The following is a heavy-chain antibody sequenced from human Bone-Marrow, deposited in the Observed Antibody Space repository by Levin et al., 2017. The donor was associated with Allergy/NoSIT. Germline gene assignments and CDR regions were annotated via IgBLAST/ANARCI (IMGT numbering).Heavy chain of an antibody. D-gene: IGHD3-22*01. J-gene: IGHJ4*02. Sequence: TGGSLRLSCATSGFSFRHYTMHWVRQAPGKGLEWVAAISSDGSQQYYIDSVKGRFSISRDNSKTTLHLQMDRLSSDDTGFYFCASEDDSEYWGQGTLVIVSS. CDR1: GFSFRHYT. CDR2: ISSDGSQQ. CDR3: ASEDDSEY. V-gene: IGHV3-30*04.